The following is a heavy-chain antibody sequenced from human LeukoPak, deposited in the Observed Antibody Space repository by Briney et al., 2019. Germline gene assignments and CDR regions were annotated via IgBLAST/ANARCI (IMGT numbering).Heavy chain of an antibody. CDR2: INHSGST. V-gene: IGHV4-34*01. J-gene: IGHJ4*02. CDR1: GGSFSGYY. D-gene: IGHD1-26*01. CDR3: ARRSGSHIYFDY. Sequence: PSETLSLTCAVYGGSFSGYYWSWIRQPPGKGLEWIGEINHSGSTNYNPSLKSRVTISVDTSKNQFSLQLNSVTPEDTAVYYCARRSGSHIYFDYWGQGTLVTVSS.